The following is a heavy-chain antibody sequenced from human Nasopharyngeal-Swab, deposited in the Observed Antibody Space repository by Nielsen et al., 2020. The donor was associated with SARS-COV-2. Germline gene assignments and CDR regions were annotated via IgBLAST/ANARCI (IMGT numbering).Heavy chain of an antibody. Sequence: GGSLRLSSAASGFTFSSYSMNWVRQAPGKGLEWVSSISSSSSYIYYADSVKGRFNISRDNAKNSLYLQMNSLRAEDTAVYYCARSKHSGSYYYVMDVWGQGTTVTVSS. CDR1: GFTFSSYS. CDR3: ARSKHSGSYYYVMDV. CDR2: ISSSSSYI. D-gene: IGHD1-26*01. J-gene: IGHJ6*02. V-gene: IGHV3-21*01.